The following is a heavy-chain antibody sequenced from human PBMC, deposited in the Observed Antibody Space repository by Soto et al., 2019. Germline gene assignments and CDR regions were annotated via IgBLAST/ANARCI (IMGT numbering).Heavy chain of an antibody. CDR3: ASGTSWQLPFAY. V-gene: IGHV4-59*01. D-gene: IGHD6-13*01. CDR2: ISYSGST. Sequence: SETLSLTCTVSSDSISSYYWSWIRQPPGKRLEWIGYISYSGSTDYNPSLKSRVTISGDTSKNQFSLKVSSVTAADTAVYYCASGTSWQLPFAYWGHGTLVTVSS. J-gene: IGHJ4*01. CDR1: SDSISSYY.